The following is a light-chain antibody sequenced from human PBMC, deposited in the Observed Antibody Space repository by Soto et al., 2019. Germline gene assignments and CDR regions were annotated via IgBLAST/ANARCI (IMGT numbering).Light chain of an antibody. CDR2: EGN. V-gene: IGLV2-23*03. CDR1: SNDVGGYNL. Sequence: QSALTQPASVSGSPGQSITIPCTGTSNDVGGYNLVSWYQQHPGKVPNLIIYEGNKRPSGVSDRFSGSKSGNTASLTISALQAEDEADYSCCSFAGGATFVFGGGTKLTVL. J-gene: IGLJ2*01. CDR3: CSFAGGATFV.